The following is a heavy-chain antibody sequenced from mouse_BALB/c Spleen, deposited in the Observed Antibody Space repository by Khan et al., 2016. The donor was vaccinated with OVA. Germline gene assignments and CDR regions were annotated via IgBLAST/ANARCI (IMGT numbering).Heavy chain of an antibody. CDR3: RGGGYGVFAY. CDR1: GYTFTSYQ. Sequence: QVQLQQSGTELVKPGASVRLSCKASGYTFTSYQMYWVKQRPGQGLEWIGEITPSNGGTNFNEKFKSKATLTVDESSSTAFMQLSSLTSEDSAVDYCRGGGYGVFAYWGQGTLVTVSA. CDR2: ITPSNGGT. V-gene: IGHV1-53*01. D-gene: IGHD3-1*01. J-gene: IGHJ3*01.